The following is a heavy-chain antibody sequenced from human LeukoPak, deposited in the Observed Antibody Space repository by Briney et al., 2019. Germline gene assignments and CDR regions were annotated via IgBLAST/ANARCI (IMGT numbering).Heavy chain of an antibody. CDR3: ARVFDS. J-gene: IGHJ4*02. Sequence: SETLSLTCTVSGGSVSTSDYYWGWIRQSPVKGLEWIGDVFYTGKTNYNPSLSGRATISIDTSKNQFSLKLPYVTAADSAVYYCARVFDSWGQGTLVTVSS. V-gene: IGHV4-39*07. CDR1: GGSVSTSDYY. CDR2: VFYTGKT.